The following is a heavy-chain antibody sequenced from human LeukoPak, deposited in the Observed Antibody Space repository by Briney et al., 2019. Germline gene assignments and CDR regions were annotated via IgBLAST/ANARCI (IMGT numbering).Heavy chain of an antibody. CDR2: IPYDGSNK. Sequence: PGGSLRLSCVASGFTYRNYGMHWVRQAPGKGLEWVAFIPYDGSNKYYADSVKGRFTISRDNSKNTLYLQMNSLRAEDTAVYYCAKEPRGYSSTVWGKGTTVTVSS. CDR3: AKEPRGYSSTV. D-gene: IGHD6-13*01. CDR1: GFTYRNYG. V-gene: IGHV3-30*02. J-gene: IGHJ6*04.